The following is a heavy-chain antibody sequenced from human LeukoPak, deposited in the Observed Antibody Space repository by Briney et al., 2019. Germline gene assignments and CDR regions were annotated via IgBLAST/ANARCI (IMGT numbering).Heavy chain of an antibody. CDR1: GGPISSYD. CDR3: ARLLYDFWSGYYTYYYYYMDV. CDR2: IYTRGST. D-gene: IGHD3-3*01. J-gene: IGHJ6*03. V-gene: IGHV4-4*09. Sequence: SETLSLTCTVSGGPISSYDWSWIRQPPGKGLEWSGYIYTRGSTNYNPSLKSRVTISVDTSKDQFSLTLSSVNAAATAVYYCARLLYDFWSGYYTYYYYYMDVWGKGTTVTVSS.